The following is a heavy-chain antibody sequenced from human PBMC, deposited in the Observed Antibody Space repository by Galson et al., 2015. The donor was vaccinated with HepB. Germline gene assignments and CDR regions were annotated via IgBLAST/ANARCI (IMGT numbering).Heavy chain of an antibody. J-gene: IGHJ4*02. CDR1: GFTFSDYY. V-gene: IGHV3-11*01. D-gene: IGHD3-22*01. CDR2: ISSSGSTI. Sequence: SLRLSCAASGFTFSDYYMSWIRQAPGKGLEWVSYISSSGSTIYYADSVKGRFTISRDNAKNSLYLQMNSLRAEDTAVYYCAREDSSGAYFDYWGQGTLVTVSS. CDR3: AREDSSGAYFDY.